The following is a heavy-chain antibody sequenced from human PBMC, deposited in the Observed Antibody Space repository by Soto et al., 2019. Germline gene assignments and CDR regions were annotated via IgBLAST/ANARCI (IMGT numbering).Heavy chain of an antibody. CDR1: GFTFDDYA. Sequence: GGSLRLSCAASGFTFDDYAMHWVRQAPGKGLEWVSGISWNSGSIGYADSVKGRFTISRDNAKNSLYLQMNSLRAEDTALYYCAKDISRIAVATRGFDYWGQGTLVTVSS. V-gene: IGHV3-9*01. CDR3: AKDISRIAVATRGFDY. CDR2: ISWNSGSI. J-gene: IGHJ4*02. D-gene: IGHD6-19*01.